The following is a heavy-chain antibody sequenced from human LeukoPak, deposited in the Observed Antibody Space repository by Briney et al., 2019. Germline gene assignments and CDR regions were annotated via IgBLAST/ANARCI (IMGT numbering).Heavy chain of an antibody. CDR2: IYYSGST. Sequence: PSETLSLTCTVSGGSISSYYWSWIRQPPGKGLEWIGYIYYSGSTNYNPSLKSRVTISVDMSKNQFSLKLSSVTAADTAVYYCARDYYDSSGYYYSFDYWGQGTLVTVSS. V-gene: IGHV4-59*01. J-gene: IGHJ4*02. CDR3: ARDYYDSSGYYYSFDY. D-gene: IGHD3-22*01. CDR1: GGSISSYY.